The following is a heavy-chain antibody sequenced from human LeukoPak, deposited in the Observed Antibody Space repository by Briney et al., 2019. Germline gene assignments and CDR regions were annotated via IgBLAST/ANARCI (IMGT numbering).Heavy chain of an antibody. V-gene: IGHV4-34*01. CDR1: GGSFSGYY. CDR2: INHSGST. Sequence: SETQSLTCAVYGGSFSGYYWSWIRQPPGKGLEWIGEINHSGSTNYNPSLKSRVTISVDTSKNQFSLKLSSVTAADTAVYYCARARWFDPWGQGTLVTVSS. CDR3: ARARWFDP. J-gene: IGHJ5*02.